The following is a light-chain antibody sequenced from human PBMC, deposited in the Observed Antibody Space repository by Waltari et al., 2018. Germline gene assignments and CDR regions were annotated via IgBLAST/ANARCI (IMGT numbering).Light chain of an antibody. CDR2: DDT. J-gene: IGLJ3*02. V-gene: IGLV2-23*01. CDR3: CAYAGKV. Sequence: QSALTQPASVSGSPGQSATISCTGTSNDVGSSNFFSWYQQHPGKAPKLIIHDDTERPSGFSDRFSGAKSANGASLTISGLQAEDEAHYYCCAYAGKVFGGGTRLTVL. CDR1: SNDVGSSNF.